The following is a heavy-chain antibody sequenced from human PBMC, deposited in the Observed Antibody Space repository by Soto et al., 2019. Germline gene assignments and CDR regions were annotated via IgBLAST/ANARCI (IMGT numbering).Heavy chain of an antibody. V-gene: IGHV3-74*01. CDR3: ARDAYYDMGV. CDR1: GFTFSTYW. CDR2: INSDGSTT. J-gene: IGHJ6*02. Sequence: PGGSLRLSCAASGFTFSTYWMHWVRQAPGKGLVRVSRINSDGSTTNYADSVKGRFTISRDNAKNTLYLQMNSLRAEDTAVYYCARDAYYDMGVWGQGTTVTVSS.